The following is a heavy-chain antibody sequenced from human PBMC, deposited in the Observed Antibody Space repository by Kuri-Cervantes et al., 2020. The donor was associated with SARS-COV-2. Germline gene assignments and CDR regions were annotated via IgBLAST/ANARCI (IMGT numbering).Heavy chain of an antibody. CDR3: AREALTTVIDY. Sequence: GESLKISCTASGFIFSDYYMTWIRQAPGKGLEWVSNIGPSGTTKYYADSVKGRFTISRDNAKNSLYLQMNSLRAEDTAVYYCAREALTTVIDYWGQGTLVTVSS. V-gene: IGHV3-11*04. CDR1: GFIFSDYY. J-gene: IGHJ4*02. D-gene: IGHD4-17*01. CDR2: IGPSGTTK.